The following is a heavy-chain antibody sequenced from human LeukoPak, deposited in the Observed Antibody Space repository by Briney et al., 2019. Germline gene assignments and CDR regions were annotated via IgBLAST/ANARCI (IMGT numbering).Heavy chain of an antibody. CDR1: GFTFSSYW. V-gene: IGHV3-74*01. J-gene: IGHJ6*03. D-gene: IGHD2-2*01. CDR3: VRDYFNCSSTSCQSYYYYYYMDV. CDR2: INSDGSST. Sequence: PGGSLRLSCAASGFTFSSYWMHWVRQAPGKGLVWVSRINSDGSSTSYADSVKGRFTISRDNAKNTLYLQMNSLRAEDTAVYYCVRDYFNCSSTSCQSYYYYYYMDVWGKGTTVTVSS.